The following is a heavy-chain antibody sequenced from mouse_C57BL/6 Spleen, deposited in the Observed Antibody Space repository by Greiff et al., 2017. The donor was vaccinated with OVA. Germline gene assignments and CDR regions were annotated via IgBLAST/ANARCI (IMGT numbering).Heavy chain of an antibody. D-gene: IGHD1-1*01. V-gene: IGHV1-55*01. Sequence: QVQLQQPGAELVKPGASVKMSCKASGYPFTSSWITWVKQRPGQGLEWIGDIYPGSGGTNYNEKFKSKATLTVDTSSSTAYLQLSSLTSEDSAVYYWARVDYYGSTPWFAYWGQGTLVTVSA. CDR2: IYPGSGGT. J-gene: IGHJ3*01. CDR3: ARVDYYGSTPWFAY. CDR1: GYPFTSSW.